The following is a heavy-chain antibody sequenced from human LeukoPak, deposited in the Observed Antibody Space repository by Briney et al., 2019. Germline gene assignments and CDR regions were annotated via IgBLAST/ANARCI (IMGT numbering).Heavy chain of an antibody. CDR3: GRDLAWGAFDY. CDR1: GFTFSSYS. D-gene: IGHD7-27*01. V-gene: IGHV3-23*01. Sequence: GGSLRLSCAASGFTFSSYSMNWVRQAPGKGLEWVSAISGSGGSTYYADSVKGRFTISRDNSKNTLYLQMNSLRAEDTAVYYCGRDLAWGAFDYWGQGTLVTVSS. CDR2: ISGSGGST. J-gene: IGHJ4*02.